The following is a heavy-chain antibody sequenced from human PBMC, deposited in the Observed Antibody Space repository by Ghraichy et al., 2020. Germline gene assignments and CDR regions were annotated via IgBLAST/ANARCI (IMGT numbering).Heavy chain of an antibody. D-gene: IGHD3-16*01. Sequence: GSLSLTCTVSGGSIRSYYWSWIRQPPGKGLEWVGYIYYGGSTNYNPSLKSRVTISVDTSKNQFSLKLTSVTAADTAVYYCAREGGEILGHWYFDLWGRGALVTVSS. J-gene: IGHJ2*01. CDR2: IYYGGST. V-gene: IGHV4-59*01. CDR3: AREGGEILGHWYFDL. CDR1: GGSIRSYY.